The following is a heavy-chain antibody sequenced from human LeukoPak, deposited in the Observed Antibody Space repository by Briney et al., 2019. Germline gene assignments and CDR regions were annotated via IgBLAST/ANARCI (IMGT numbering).Heavy chain of an antibody. CDR3: ARQNEEGIAVAGNFDY. J-gene: IGHJ4*02. D-gene: IGHD6-19*01. CDR2: IYYSGST. Sequence: SETLSLTCTVSGGSISSYYWSWIRQPPGKGLEWIGYIYYSGSTNYNPSLKSRVTISVDTSKNQFSLKLSSATAADTAVYYCARQNEEGIAVAGNFDYWGQGTLVTVSS. V-gene: IGHV4-59*08. CDR1: GGSISSYY.